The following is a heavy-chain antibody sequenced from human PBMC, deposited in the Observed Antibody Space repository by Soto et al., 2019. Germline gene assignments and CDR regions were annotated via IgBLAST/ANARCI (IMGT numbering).Heavy chain of an antibody. J-gene: IGHJ4*02. CDR1: GYTFTSYD. V-gene: IGHV1-18*01. CDR3: ARWPQLEPLFAS. D-gene: IGHD1-1*01. CDR2: ITTSNGNT. Sequence: ASVKVSCKTSGYTFTSYDISWARQAPGQGLEWMGWITTSNGNTNYAEKFQGRVTMTTDTSTSTAYMELRSLRSDDTAVYYCARWPQLEPLFASGGKGTWVPVSS.